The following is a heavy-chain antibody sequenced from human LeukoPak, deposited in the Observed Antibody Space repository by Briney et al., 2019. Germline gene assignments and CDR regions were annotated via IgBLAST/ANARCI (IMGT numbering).Heavy chain of an antibody. V-gene: IGHV3-23*01. J-gene: IGHJ3*02. Sequence: GGSLRLSCAASGFTFSSYAMSWVRQTPGKGLEWVSAISGSSSGTFYADSVKGHFTISRDNSKNTLYLQMNSLRAEDTAVYYCAKDGEGGSYYFDAFDIWGQGTMVTVSS. CDR1: GFTFSSYA. CDR2: ISGSSSGT. D-gene: IGHD1-26*01. CDR3: AKDGEGGSYYFDAFDI.